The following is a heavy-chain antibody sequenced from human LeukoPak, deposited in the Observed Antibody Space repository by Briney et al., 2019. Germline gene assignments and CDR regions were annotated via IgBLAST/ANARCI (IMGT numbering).Heavy chain of an antibody. CDR2: IYASGYT. CDR1: GGSISGGIYS. J-gene: IGHJ4*02. D-gene: IGHD7-27*01. Sequence: SQTLSLTCTVSGGSISGGIYSWSWIRQPAGKGLECIGRIYASGYTNYNPSLVSRVTISVDTSKNQFSLNLASVTAADTAAYYCARISPNWGHPLXSXXQGTXXTVS. CDR3: ARISPNWGHPLXS. V-gene: IGHV4-61*02.